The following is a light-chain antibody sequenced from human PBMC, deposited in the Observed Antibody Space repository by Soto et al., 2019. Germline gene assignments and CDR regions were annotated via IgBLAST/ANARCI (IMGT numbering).Light chain of an antibody. Sequence: DIQLTQSPSSLSASVGDRVTITCRASQSISTYLNWYQQKPGKAPKLLIYAASSLHSGVPSRFSASGSGTDFTLTISSLQPEDVATYYCQQSYITPPLTFGGGTKVEIK. CDR1: QSISTY. CDR3: QQSYITPPLT. J-gene: IGKJ4*01. CDR2: AAS. V-gene: IGKV1-39*01.